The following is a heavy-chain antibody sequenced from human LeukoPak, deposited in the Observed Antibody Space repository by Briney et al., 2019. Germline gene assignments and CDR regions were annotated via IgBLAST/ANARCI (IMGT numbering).Heavy chain of an antibody. CDR2: IYSGGST. J-gene: IGHJ4*02. CDR1: GFTVSSNY. V-gene: IGHV3-66*01. Sequence: GSLRLSCAASGFTVSSNYMSWVRQAPGKGLEWVSVIYSGGSTYYADSVKGRFTISRDNSKNTLYLQMNSLRAEDTAVYYCARDRRRGLFGYWGQGTPVTVSS. CDR3: ARDRRRGLFGY. D-gene: IGHD2-21*01.